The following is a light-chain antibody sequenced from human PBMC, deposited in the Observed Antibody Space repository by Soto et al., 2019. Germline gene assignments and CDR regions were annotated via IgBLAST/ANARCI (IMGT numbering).Light chain of an antibody. CDR2: GAS. CDR1: QGISHD. V-gene: IGKV1-27*01. CDR3: QKYNTAPHT. J-gene: IGKJ5*01. Sequence: DIQMTQSPSSLSASLGDRATITCRASQGISHDLAWYQQKPGKVPELLIYGASTMQSGVPARFSGSGSGTDFTLTISSLHPEDVATYYCQKYNTAPHTFGQGTRLEI.